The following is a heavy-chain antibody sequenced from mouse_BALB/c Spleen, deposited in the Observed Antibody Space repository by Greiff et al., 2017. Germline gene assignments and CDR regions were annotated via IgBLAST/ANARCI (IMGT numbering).Heavy chain of an antibody. J-gene: IGHJ2*01. CDR2: ISNGGGST. Sequence: DVQLQESGGGLVQPGGSLKLSCAASGFTFSSYTMSWVRQTPEKRLEWVAYISNGGGSTYYPDTVKGRFTISRDNAKNTLYLQMSSLKSEDTAMYYCARQTPTAYFDYWGQGTTLTVSS. V-gene: IGHV5-12-2*01. CDR3: ARQTPTAYFDY. CDR1: GFTFSSYT. D-gene: IGHD1-2*01.